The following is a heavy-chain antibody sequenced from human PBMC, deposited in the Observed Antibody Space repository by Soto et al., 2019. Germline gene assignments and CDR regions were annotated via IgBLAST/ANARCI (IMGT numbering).Heavy chain of an antibody. CDR3: ARSSSTAGDYYYGMDV. CDR2: ISSSSSTI. J-gene: IGHJ6*02. V-gene: IGHV3-48*02. CDR1: GFTFSSYS. Sequence: GGSLRLSCAASGFTFSSYSMNWVRQAPGKGLEWVSYISSSSSTIYYADSVKGRFTISRDNAKNSLYLQMNSLRDEDTAVYYCARSSSTAGDYYYGMDVWGQGTTVTVSS. D-gene: IGHD6-13*01.